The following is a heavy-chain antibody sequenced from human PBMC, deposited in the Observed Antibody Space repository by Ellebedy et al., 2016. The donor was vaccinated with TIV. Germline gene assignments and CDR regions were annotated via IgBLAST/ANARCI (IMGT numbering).Heavy chain of an antibody. CDR2: LTAGGRST. J-gene: IGHJ4*02. V-gene: IGHV3-23*01. CDR1: GFSLSNSF. CDR3: RPGHYSDA. Sequence: GGSLRLSXAASGFSLSNSFMSWIRQAPGKGLEWASTLTAGGRSTYFADSVKGRFTISRDNSKNTVYLQMNSLRSEDTAVYYCRPGHYSDAWGQGTLVTVSS.